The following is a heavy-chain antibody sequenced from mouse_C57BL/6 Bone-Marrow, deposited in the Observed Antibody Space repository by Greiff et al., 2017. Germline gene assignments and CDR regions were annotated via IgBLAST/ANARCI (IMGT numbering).Heavy chain of an antibody. D-gene: IGHD1-1*01. Sequence: EVKLVESGGGLVKPGGSLKLSCAASGFTFSDYGMHWVRQAPEQGLEWVAYISSGSSTIYYADTVKGRFTISRDNAKNTLFLQVTSLRSEDTAMYYGARDYYGSSSYFDYWGQGTTLTVSS. V-gene: IGHV5-17*01. CDR3: ARDYYGSSSYFDY. J-gene: IGHJ2*01. CDR2: ISSGSSTI. CDR1: GFTFSDYG.